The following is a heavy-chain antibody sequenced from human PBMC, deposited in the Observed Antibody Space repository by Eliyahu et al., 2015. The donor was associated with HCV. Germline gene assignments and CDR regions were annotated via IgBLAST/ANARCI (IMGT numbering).Heavy chain of an antibody. Sequence: QVQLQESGPGLVKPSETLSLTCSVSGXSXRSXYWSWXRQPPGKGLEWIAYSHYSGSTNYNXSLKSRVTXSIDTSKNQFSLKLTSVTAADTAVYYCASGGGGIAVAGTGGWFDPWGQGTLVTVSS. V-gene: IGHV4-59*01. CDR1: GXSXRSXY. CDR3: ASGGGGIAVAGTGGWFDP. CDR2: SHYSGST. D-gene: IGHD6-19*01. J-gene: IGHJ5*02.